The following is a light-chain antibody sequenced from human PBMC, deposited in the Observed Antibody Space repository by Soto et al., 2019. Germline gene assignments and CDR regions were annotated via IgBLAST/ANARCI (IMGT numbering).Light chain of an antibody. CDR2: DNN. J-gene: IGLJ2*01. CDR1: SFNIGNNY. Sequence: QSVLTQPPSVSAAPGQTVTISCSGSSFNIGNNYVSWYQQLPGTAPKLLIYDNNQRPSGIPDRFSGSKSGTSATLGITGLQTGDEADYYCGTWDSSLSAGVFGGGTKVTVL. V-gene: IGLV1-51*01. CDR3: GTWDSSLSAGV.